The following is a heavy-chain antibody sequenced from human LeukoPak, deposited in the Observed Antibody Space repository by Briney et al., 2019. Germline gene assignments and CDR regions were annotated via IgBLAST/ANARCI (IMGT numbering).Heavy chain of an antibody. CDR2: IYPGDFDT. CDR3: AGARLGYCSSTSCYPGDFQH. J-gene: IGHJ1*01. D-gene: IGHD2-2*01. CDR1: GYSFTSYW. Sequence: GESLKISCKGSGYSFTSYWIGWVRQMPGKGLEWMGIIYPGDFDTRYSPSFQGQVTISADKSISTAYLQWSSLKASDTAMYYCAGARLGYCSSTSCYPGDFQHWGQGTLVTVSS. V-gene: IGHV5-51*01.